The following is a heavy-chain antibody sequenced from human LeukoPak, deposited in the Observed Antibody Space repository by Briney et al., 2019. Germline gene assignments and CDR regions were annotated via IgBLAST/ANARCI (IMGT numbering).Heavy chain of an antibody. J-gene: IGHJ4*02. Sequence: GASVKVSCKVSGSTLTELCMHWVRQAPGQGREWMGGFDPEDGKTIYAQKFQGRVTMTEDTSTDTAYMELSSLRSEDTAVYFCDTAPYDSSSYFYFYFDYWGQGTLVTVSS. CDR3: DTAPYDSSSYFYFYFDY. CDR2: FDPEDGKT. CDR1: GSTLTELC. D-gene: IGHD3-22*01. V-gene: IGHV1-24*01.